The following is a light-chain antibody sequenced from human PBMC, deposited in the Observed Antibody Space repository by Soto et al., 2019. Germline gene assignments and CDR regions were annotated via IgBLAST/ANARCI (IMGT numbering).Light chain of an antibody. CDR1: QSVLYSSNNKNY. CDR3: QQYYSTPPT. CDR2: WAS. J-gene: IGKJ4*01. V-gene: IGKV4-1*01. Sequence: DIVMTQSPDSLAVSLGERATNCKSSQSVLYSSNNKNYLAWYQQKPGQPLKLLIYWASTRESGVPDRFSGSGSGTDFTLTSSSLQAEDVAVYYCQQYYSTPPTFGGGTKVEIK.